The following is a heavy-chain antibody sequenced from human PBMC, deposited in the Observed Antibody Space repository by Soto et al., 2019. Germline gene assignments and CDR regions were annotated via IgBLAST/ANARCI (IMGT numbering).Heavy chain of an antibody. CDR1: GGSISSYY. J-gene: IGHJ2*01. Sequence: SETLSLTCTVSGGSISSYYWSWIRQPPGKGLEWIGHIYYSGSPNYSPSLESRVTISEDTSKNQFSLKPSSVTAADTAIYYCAGGRDEYTGWYFDLGGRGTRVTVSS. CDR3: AGGRDEYTGWYFDL. D-gene: IGHD1-1*01. V-gene: IGHV4-59*01. CDR2: IYYSGSP.